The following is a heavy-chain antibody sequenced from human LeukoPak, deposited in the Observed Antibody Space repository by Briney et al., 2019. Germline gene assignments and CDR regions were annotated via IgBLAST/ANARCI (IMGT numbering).Heavy chain of an antibody. Sequence: PGGSLRLSCAVSGFTFSSYGMHWVRQAPGKGLEWVADLWFDGKNEHFADSVKGRFTISRDNSKNTMYLQINSLRAEDTAVYYCARDRHCANGVCHSPPGMDVWGQGTTVTVSS. D-gene: IGHD2-8*01. J-gene: IGHJ6*02. CDR3: ARDRHCANGVCHSPPGMDV. V-gene: IGHV3-33*01. CDR2: LWFDGKNE. CDR1: GFTFSSYG.